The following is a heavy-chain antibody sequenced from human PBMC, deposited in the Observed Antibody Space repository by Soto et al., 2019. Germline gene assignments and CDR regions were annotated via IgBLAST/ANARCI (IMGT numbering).Heavy chain of an antibody. V-gene: IGHV3-33*01. CDR2: IRNDGSDK. J-gene: IGHJ3*02. Sequence: GASLRLSCAASGFIFSPYGIHWVRQAPGKGLEWVALIRNDGSDKYYADSVTGRFTISRDNSMSTVELQMDRLRAEDTALYFCSRAPRMATFDIWGQGIMVTVSS. CDR1: GFIFSPYG. CDR3: SRAPRMATFDI.